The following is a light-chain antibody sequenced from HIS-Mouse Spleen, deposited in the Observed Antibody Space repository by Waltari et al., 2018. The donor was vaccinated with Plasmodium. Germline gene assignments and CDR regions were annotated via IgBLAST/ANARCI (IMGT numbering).Light chain of an antibody. CDR1: QSISNY. CDR3: QQSYSTWT. V-gene: IGKV1-39*01. CDR2: AAS. J-gene: IGKJ1*01. Sequence: DIQMTQSPSSLSASVGDRVTITCRASQSISNYLNWYQQKPGKAPKLLIYAASSLQSGVPSRFSGSGSGTDFTLTISSLQPEDFATYYCQQSYSTWTFGQGTEVEIK.